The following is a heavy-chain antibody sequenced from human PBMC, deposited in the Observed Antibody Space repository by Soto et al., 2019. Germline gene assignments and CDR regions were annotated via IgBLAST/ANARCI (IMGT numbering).Heavy chain of an antibody. CDR3: SKNGTTWFAS. Sequence: SQTLSLTCAISGDSVSTNSATWDWIRQSPSRGLEWLGRTYYRSKWYNDYAVSVKGRITINPDTSNNQLSLQLNSVTPDDTAMYYCSKNGTTWFASWGQGTPVTVSS. CDR1: GDSVSTNSAT. J-gene: IGHJ5*01. D-gene: IGHD1-1*01. V-gene: IGHV6-1*01. CDR2: TYYRSKWYN.